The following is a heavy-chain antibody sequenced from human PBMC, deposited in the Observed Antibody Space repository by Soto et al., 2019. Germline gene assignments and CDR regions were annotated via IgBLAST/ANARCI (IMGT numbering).Heavy chain of an antibody. Sequence: SETLSLTCAVSSGSISSSNWWSWVRQPPGKGLEWIGEIYHSGSTNYNPSPKSRVTISVDKSKNQFSLKLSSVTAADTAVYYCARINEYYDILTGYFVQGYYYYMDVWGKGTTVTVSS. CDR2: IYHSGST. CDR1: SGSISSSNW. J-gene: IGHJ6*03. D-gene: IGHD3-9*01. CDR3: ARINEYYDILTGYFVQGYYYYMDV. V-gene: IGHV4-4*02.